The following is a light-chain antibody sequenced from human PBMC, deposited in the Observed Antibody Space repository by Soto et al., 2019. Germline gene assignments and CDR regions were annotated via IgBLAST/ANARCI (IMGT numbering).Light chain of an antibody. J-gene: IGLJ1*01. V-gene: IGLV1-40*01. CDR1: SSNIGACYD. Sequence: QLVLTQPPSVSVAPGQRVTISCTGSSSNIGACYDVHWYQQLPGTAPKLLIYGNSNRPSGVPDRFSGSKSGTSASLAITGLQAEDEADYYCQSYDSSLSGYVFGTGTKLTVL. CDR3: QSYDSSLSGYV. CDR2: GNS.